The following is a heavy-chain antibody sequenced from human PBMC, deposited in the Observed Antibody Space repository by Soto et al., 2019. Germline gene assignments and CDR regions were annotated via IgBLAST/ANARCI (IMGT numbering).Heavy chain of an antibody. D-gene: IGHD6-6*01. V-gene: IGHV4-39*01. CDR1: GGSISSSSYY. CDR2: IYYSGST. J-gene: IGHJ5*02. Sequence: SETLSLTCIVSGGSISSSSYYWGWIRQPPGKGLEWIGSIYYSGSTYYNPSLKSRVTISVDTSKNQFSLKLSSVTAADTAVYYCARRPIAARRGSNWFDPWGQGTLVTVSS. CDR3: ARRPIAARRGSNWFDP.